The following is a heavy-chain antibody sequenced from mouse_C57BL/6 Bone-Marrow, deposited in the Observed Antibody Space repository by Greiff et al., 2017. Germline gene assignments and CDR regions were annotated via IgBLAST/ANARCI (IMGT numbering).Heavy chain of an antibody. V-gene: IGHV1-15*01. J-gene: IGHJ3*01. CDR1: GYTFTDYE. Sequence: VQLVESGAELVRPGASVTLSCKASGYTFTDYEMHWVKQTPVHGLEWIGAIDPETGGTAYNQKFKGKAILTADKSSSTAYMELRSLTSEDSAVYFCTRSGSGYCWFAYWGQGTLVTVSA. CDR3: TRSGSGYCWFAY. CDR2: IDPETGGT. D-gene: IGHD1-3*01.